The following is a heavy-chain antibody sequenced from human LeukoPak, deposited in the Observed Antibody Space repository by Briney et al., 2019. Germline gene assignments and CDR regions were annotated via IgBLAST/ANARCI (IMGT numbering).Heavy chain of an antibody. CDR3: ASTGGYGSGTYDYYYFGMDV. Sequence: GGSLRLSRAVSGFSVSSFGMSWVRQAPGKGLEWAAYITSSGRIIYYADSVKGRFTISRDNAKNSLYLQMNSLRAEDTAVYYCASTGGYGSGTYDYYYFGMDVWGQGTTVTVSS. J-gene: IGHJ6*02. V-gene: IGHV3-48*03. CDR1: GFSVSSFG. CDR2: ITSSGRII. D-gene: IGHD3-10*01.